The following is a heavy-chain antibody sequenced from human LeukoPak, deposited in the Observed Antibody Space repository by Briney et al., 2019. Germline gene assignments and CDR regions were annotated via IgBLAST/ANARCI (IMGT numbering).Heavy chain of an antibody. CDR2: FDPEDGET. D-gene: IGHD2-2*01. J-gene: IGHJ5*02. Sequence: GASVKVSCKVSGYTLTELSMHWVRQAPGKGLEWMGGFDPEDGETIYAQKFQGRVTMTEDTSTDTAYMELSSLRSEDTAVYYCATNTVVEPAARWFDPWGQGTLVTVSS. CDR1: GYTLTELS. V-gene: IGHV1-24*01. CDR3: ATNTVVEPAARWFDP.